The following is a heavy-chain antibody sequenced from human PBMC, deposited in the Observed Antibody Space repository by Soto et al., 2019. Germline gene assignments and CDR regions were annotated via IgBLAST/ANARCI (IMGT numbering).Heavy chain of an antibody. D-gene: IGHD1-1*01. V-gene: IGHV3-48*02. CDR2: ITSTSSAI. CDR3: ARDGKGAAYTHGPYYFDY. J-gene: IGHJ4*02. Sequence: SCAASGFPFSFYSMNWVRQAPGKGLEWISYITSTSSAINYADSVRGRFTISRDNAMRSLFLHMNSLRDEDTAVYYCARDGKGAAYTHGPYYFDYWGQGTLVTVSS. CDR1: GFPFSFYS.